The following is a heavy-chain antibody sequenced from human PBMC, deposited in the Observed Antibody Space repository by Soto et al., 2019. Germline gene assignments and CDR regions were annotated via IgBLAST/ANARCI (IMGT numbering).Heavy chain of an antibody. J-gene: IGHJ4*02. Sequence: SVKVSCKASGGTFSSYAISWVRRAPGQGLEWMGGIIPIFGTANYAQKFQGRVTITADESTSTAYMELSSLRSEDTAVYYCARSPQSNDSSGYYFEMIFDYWGQGTLVTVSS. CDR3: ARSPQSNDSSGYYFEMIFDY. CDR1: GGTFSSYA. CDR2: IIPIFGTA. D-gene: IGHD3-22*01. V-gene: IGHV1-69*13.